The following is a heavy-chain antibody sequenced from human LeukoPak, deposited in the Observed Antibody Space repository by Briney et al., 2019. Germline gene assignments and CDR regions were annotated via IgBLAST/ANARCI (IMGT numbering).Heavy chain of an antibody. Sequence: GGSLRLSCAASGFTFSSYGMHWVRQAPGKGLEWVAVISYDGSNKYYADSVKGRLTISRDNSKNTLYLQMNSLRAEDTAVYYCASRPDAFDIWGQGTMVTVSS. CDR1: GFTFSSYG. CDR2: ISYDGSNK. V-gene: IGHV3-30*03. CDR3: ASRPDAFDI. J-gene: IGHJ3*02.